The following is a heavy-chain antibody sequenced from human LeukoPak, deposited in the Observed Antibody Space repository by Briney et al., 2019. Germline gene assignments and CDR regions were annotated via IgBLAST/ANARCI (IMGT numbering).Heavy chain of an antibody. Sequence: SETLSLTCTVSGGSISSYYWTWIRQPPGKGLEWIGYIYYSGTTYYNPSLKSRVTISLDTSKNQFSLKLSSVTAADTAVYYCARENRYYYDSSGYADYWGQGTLVTVSS. J-gene: IGHJ4*02. CDR3: ARENRYYYDSSGYADY. CDR1: GGSISSYY. V-gene: IGHV4-59*12. CDR2: IYYSGTT. D-gene: IGHD3-22*01.